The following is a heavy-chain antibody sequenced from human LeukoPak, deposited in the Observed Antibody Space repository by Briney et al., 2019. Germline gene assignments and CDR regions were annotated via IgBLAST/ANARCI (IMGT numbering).Heavy chain of an antibody. D-gene: IGHD4-23*01. CDR3: ARLGYGGFPRGWFDP. V-gene: IGHV4-34*01. J-gene: IGHJ5*02. Sequence: SETLSLTCAVYGGSFSGYYWSWIRQPPGKGLEWIGEINHSGSTNYNPSLKSRVTISVDTSKSQFSLKLSSVTAADTALYYCARLGYGGFPRGWFDPWGQGTLVTVSS. CDR2: INHSGST. CDR1: GGSFSGYY.